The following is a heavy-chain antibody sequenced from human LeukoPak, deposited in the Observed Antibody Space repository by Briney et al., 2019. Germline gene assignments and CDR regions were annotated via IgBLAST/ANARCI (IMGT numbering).Heavy chain of an antibody. Sequence: PGGSLRLSCAASGFAFSSYAMSWIRLAPGKGLEWVSAISGGGGSTYYADSVKGRFTISRDNSKNTLYLQMNSLRAEDTAVYYCAKDHITIFGVVIIPDYYYGMDVWGQGTTVTVSS. D-gene: IGHD3-3*01. CDR2: ISGGGGST. J-gene: IGHJ6*02. V-gene: IGHV3-23*01. CDR1: GFAFSSYA. CDR3: AKDHITIFGVVIIPDYYYGMDV.